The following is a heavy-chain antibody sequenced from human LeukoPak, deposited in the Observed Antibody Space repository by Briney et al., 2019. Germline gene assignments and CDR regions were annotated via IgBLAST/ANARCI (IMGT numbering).Heavy chain of an antibody. CDR1: GYTFNGYY. D-gene: IGHD4-11*01. CDR2: INPNSGGT. CDR3: ARDTIVRDYSNSDY. Sequence: ASVTVFCKASGYTFNGYYIQWVRQAPGQGLEWMGWINPNSGGTNYAQKFQGRVTMTRDTSISTAYMELSRLTSDDTAVYYCARDTIVRDYSNSDYWGQGTLVTVSS. J-gene: IGHJ4*02. V-gene: IGHV1-2*02.